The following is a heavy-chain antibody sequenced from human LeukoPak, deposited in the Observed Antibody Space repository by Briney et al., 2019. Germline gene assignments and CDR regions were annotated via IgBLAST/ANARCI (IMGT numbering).Heavy chain of an antibody. Sequence: MASETLSLTCTVSGGSISSYYWSWIRQPPGKGLKWIGYIYSSGSTNYNPSLKSRVTISVDTSKNQFSLKLGSVTAADTAVYYCARSPSWHLFFGYWGQGTLVTVSS. J-gene: IGHJ4*02. CDR2: IYSSGST. CDR1: GGSISSYY. V-gene: IGHV4-59*08. D-gene: IGHD3-3*01. CDR3: ARSPSWHLFFGY.